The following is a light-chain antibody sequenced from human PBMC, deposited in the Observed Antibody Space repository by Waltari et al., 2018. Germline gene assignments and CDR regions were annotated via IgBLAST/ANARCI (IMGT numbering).Light chain of an antibody. CDR2: DKN. J-gene: IGLJ2*01. Sequence: SSELTQDPAVSVAMGQTVRTTCQGDSLRSYYEIGYQQRPGQAPILVIYDKNNRPSGVPDRFSGSSSHNTGSLTITGAQAEDEASYYCHSRDASGVAGSFGGGTKLTVL. V-gene: IGLV3-19*01. CDR3: HSRDASGVAGS. CDR1: SLRSYY.